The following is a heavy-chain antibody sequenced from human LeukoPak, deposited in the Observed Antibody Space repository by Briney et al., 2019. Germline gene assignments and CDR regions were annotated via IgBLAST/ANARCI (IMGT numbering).Heavy chain of an antibody. V-gene: IGHV1-2*02. CDR3: ARAYYYDSSGYYYPAGLDV. CDR2: INSNSGGT. Sequence: GGSVKVSCTASGYTFTGYYMHWVRQAPGRGRVGMGWINSNSGGTNYAQKFQGTVTVTRDTSISTAYMELSRMTSDDTAVYYCARAYYYDSSGYYYPAGLDVWGQGTTVTVSS. J-gene: IGHJ6*02. D-gene: IGHD3-22*01. CDR1: GYTFTGYY.